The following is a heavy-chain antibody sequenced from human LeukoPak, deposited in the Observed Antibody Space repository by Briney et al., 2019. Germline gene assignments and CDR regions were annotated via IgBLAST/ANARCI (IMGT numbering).Heavy chain of an antibody. V-gene: IGHV3-23*01. CDR1: GFTFSSHA. CDR3: AKDLSCSGFRIDY. J-gene: IGHJ4*02. D-gene: IGHD6-19*01. Sequence: GGSLRLSCAASGFTFSSHAMSWVRQAAGKGLEWVSTISDSGVSTYYADSVKGRFTISRDNSKNTLYMQMNSLRAGDTAVYYCAKDLSCSGFRIDYWGQGTLVTVSS. CDR2: ISDSGVST.